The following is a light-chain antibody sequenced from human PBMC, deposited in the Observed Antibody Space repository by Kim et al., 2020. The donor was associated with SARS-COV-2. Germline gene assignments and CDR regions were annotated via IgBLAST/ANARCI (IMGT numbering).Light chain of an antibody. CDR2: DVS. CDR3: SSYTSSSTPS. J-gene: IGLJ1*01. V-gene: IGLV2-14*03. Sequence: QSALTQPASVSGSPGQTITISCTGTSSNVGGYNDVSWYQHPPGNAHKLMIYDVSNRPSVVSNCFSCSKSDNTASLTISGLQAEDEADYYGSSYTSSSTPSFGTGTKVTVL. CDR1: SSNVGGYND.